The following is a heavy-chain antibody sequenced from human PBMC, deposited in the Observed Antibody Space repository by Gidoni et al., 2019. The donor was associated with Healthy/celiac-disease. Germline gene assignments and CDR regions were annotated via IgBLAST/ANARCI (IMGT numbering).Heavy chain of an antibody. Sequence: EVQLVESGGGMVKPGGSLSLSCADHGSPFSSYSMHWVRQAPGKGLGVFSSISSSSSYIDYADSVKGRFTISRDNAKNSLYLQMNSLRAEDTAVYYCARLLWFGEYDGMDVWGQGTTVTVSS. CDR3: ARLLWFGEYDGMDV. V-gene: IGHV3-21*01. CDR1: GSPFSSYS. D-gene: IGHD3-10*01. J-gene: IGHJ6*02. CDR2: ISSSSSYI.